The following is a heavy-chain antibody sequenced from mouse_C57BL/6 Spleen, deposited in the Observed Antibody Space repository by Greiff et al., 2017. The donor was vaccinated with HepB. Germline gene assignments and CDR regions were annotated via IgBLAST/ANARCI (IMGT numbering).Heavy chain of an antibody. CDR3: TRASSYDGYYYYAMDY. V-gene: IGHV5-9-1*02. CDR1: GFTFSSYA. CDR2: ISSGGDYI. J-gene: IGHJ4*01. D-gene: IGHD2-3*01. Sequence: EVKLVESGEGLVKPGGSLKLSCAASGFTFSSYAMSWVRQTPEKRLEWVAYISSGGDYIYYADTVKGRFTIYRDNARNTLYLQMSILKSEDTAMYYCTRASSYDGYYYYAMDYWGQGTSVTVSS.